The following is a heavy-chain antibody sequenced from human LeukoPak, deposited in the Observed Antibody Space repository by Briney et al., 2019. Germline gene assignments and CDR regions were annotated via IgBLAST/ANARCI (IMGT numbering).Heavy chain of an antibody. CDR3: AKENYGDYAPFDY. J-gene: IGHJ4*02. Sequence: GGSLRLSCAASGFTFDDYAMHWVRQAPGKGLEWVSGINWNSASIAYADSVKGRFTISRDNAKNSLYLQMNSLRAEDTALYYCAKENYGDYAPFDYWGQGTLVTASS. D-gene: IGHD4-17*01. CDR2: INWNSASI. V-gene: IGHV3-9*01. CDR1: GFTFDDYA.